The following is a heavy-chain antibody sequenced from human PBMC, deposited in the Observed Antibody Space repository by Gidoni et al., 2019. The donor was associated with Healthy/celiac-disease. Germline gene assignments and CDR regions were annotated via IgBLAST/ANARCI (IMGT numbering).Heavy chain of an antibody. V-gene: IGHV3-21*01. CDR2: ISSSSSYI. D-gene: IGHD2-15*01. Sequence: EVQLVESGGGLVKPGGSLRLSCAASGFTFSSYSMNWVRQAPGKGLEWVSSISSSSSYIYYADSVKGRFTISRDNAKNSLYLQMNSLRAEDTAVYYCARGGYCSGGSCYSGGMDVWGQGTTVTVSS. CDR3: ARGGYCSGGSCYSGGMDV. J-gene: IGHJ6*02. CDR1: GFTFSSYS.